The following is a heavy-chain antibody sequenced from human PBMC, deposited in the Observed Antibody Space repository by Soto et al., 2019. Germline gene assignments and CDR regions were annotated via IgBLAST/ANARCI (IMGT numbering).Heavy chain of an antibody. J-gene: IGHJ4*02. CDR1: GFTFRNYA. CDR2: IYDDTSST. Sequence: GGSLRLSCVASGFTFRNYAMSWVRQAPGKWLEWVSGIYDDTSSTYYADSVKGRFTISRDNSKNTLYLQMNTLRPEDSAIYYCARVAYWGPGTQVTVSS. CDR3: ARVAY. V-gene: IGHV3-23*01.